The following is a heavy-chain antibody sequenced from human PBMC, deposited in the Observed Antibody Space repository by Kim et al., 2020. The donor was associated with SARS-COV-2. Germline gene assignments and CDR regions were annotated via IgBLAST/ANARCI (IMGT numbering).Heavy chain of an antibody. Sequence: GGSLRLSCAASGFTFSSYGMHWVRQAPGKGLEWVAVISYDGSNKYYADSVKGRFTISRDNSKNTLYLQMNSLRAEDTAVYYCAKDIGTVWFGELVDYWG. CDR3: AKDIGTVWFGELVDY. D-gene: IGHD3-10*01. V-gene: IGHV3-30*18. CDR1: GFTFSSYG. CDR2: ISYDGSNK. J-gene: IGHJ4*01.